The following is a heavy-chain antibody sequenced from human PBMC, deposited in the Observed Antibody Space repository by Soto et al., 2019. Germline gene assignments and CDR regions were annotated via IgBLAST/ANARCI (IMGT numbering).Heavy chain of an antibody. J-gene: IGHJ3*01. Sequence: EVQLVESGGGLVQPGESLRLSCAASGFTFDYYWMHWVRQAPGKGLVWVSRVHSGGTTTTYADSVKGRFTISRDNARNTVSLQLSSLRAEDTAIYYCASGDRGGFDLWGHGTMVTVSS. CDR3: ASGDRGGFDL. D-gene: IGHD3-10*01. CDR1: GFTFDYYW. V-gene: IGHV3-74*01. CDR2: VHSGGTTT.